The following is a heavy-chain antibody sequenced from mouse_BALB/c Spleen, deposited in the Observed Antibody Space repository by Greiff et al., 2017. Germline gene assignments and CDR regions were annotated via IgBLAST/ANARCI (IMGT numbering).Heavy chain of an antibody. D-gene: IGHD2-4*01. Sequence: VQLQQSGPELVKTGASVKISCKASGYSFTGYNMNWVKQSNGKRLEWIGNIDPYYGGTSYNQKFKGKATLTVDKTSSTAYMHLKSMTSEDSAVCYCARGHDYDYWGQGTSLTVSS. V-gene: IGHV1S135*01. J-gene: IGHJ2*02. CDR2: IDPYYGGT. CDR3: ARGHDYDY. CDR1: GYSFTGYN.